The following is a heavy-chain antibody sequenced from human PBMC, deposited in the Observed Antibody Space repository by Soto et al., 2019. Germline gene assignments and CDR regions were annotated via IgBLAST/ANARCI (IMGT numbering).Heavy chain of an antibody. Sequence: ASVTVSCQASGYTFTSYGISWVRQAPGQGLEWMGWISAYNGNTNYAQKLQGRVTMTTDTSTSTAYMELRSLRSDDTAVYYCARDIKRVTMVRGLGYWGQGTLVTVSS. V-gene: IGHV1-18*01. J-gene: IGHJ4*02. CDR2: ISAYNGNT. CDR3: ARDIKRVTMVRGLGY. CDR1: GYTFTSYG. D-gene: IGHD3-10*01.